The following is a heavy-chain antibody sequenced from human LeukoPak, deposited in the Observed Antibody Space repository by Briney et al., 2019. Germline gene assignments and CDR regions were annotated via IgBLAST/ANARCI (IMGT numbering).Heavy chain of an antibody. D-gene: IGHD1-1*01. V-gene: IGHV3-7*03. Sequence: GGSLRLSCAASGFALSSHWMTWVRQVPGRGPEWVANVNRDGSETYYLDSVKGRFTISKDNAKNSLYLQMNSLRAEDTAVYYCAKGPLPHDPDYYFDYWGQGTLVTVSS. CDR2: VNRDGSET. CDR3: AKGPLPHDPDYYFDY. J-gene: IGHJ4*02. CDR1: GFALSSHW.